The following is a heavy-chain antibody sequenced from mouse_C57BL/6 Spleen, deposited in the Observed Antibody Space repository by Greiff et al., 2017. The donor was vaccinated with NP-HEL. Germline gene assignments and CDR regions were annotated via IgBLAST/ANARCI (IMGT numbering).Heavy chain of an antibody. CDR2: ILPGSGST. CDR1: SYTFTGYW. D-gene: IGHD1-1*01. CDR3: ARDGTTVVVDAMDY. Sequence: QVQLQQSGAELMKPGASVKLSCKATSYTFTGYWIEWVKQRPGHGLEWIGEILPGSGSTNYNEKVKGKATSTADTSSNTAYMQLSSLTTEDSAIYYCARDGTTVVVDAMDYWGQGTSVTVSS. J-gene: IGHJ4*01. V-gene: IGHV1-9*01.